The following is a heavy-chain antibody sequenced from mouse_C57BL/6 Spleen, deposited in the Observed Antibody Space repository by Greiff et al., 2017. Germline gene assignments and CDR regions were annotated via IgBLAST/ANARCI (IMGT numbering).Heavy chain of an antibody. CDR1: GSTFTSYW. CDR2: INPSSGYT. D-gene: IGHD1-1*01. V-gene: IGHV1-7*01. Sequence: QVQLQQSGAELAKPGASVKLSCKASGSTFTSYWMHWVNQRPGQGLEWIGYINPSSGYTKYNQKFKDKATLTADKSSSTAYMQLSSLTYEDSAVYDGARTYYGSSDAWFAYWGQGTLVTVSA. CDR3: ARTYYGSSDAWFAY. J-gene: IGHJ3*01.